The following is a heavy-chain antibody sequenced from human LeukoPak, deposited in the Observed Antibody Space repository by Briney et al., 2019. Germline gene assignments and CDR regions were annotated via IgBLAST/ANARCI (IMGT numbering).Heavy chain of an antibody. V-gene: IGHV4-39*01. CDR1: GGSISSSSYY. J-gene: IGHJ6*03. CDR2: IYYSGST. CDR3: ARGLSWEGYYYCMDV. Sequence: PSETLSLTCTVSGGSISSSSYYWGWIRQPPGKGLEWIGSIYYSGSTYYNPSLKSRVTISVDTSKNQFSLKLSSVTAADTAVYYCARGLSWEGYYYCMDVWGKGTTVTVSS. D-gene: IGHD1-26*01.